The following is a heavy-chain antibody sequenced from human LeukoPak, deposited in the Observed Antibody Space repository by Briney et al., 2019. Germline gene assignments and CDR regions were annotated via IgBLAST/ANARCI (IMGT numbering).Heavy chain of an antibody. Sequence: PGGSLRLSCAASGFTFSTYGMHWVRQAPGKGLEWVVVIWYDGSNKYYADSVKGRFTISRDNSKNTLYLQMNSLRAEDTAVYYCARAVGPFDYWGQGTLVTVSS. J-gene: IGHJ4*02. D-gene: IGHD1-26*01. V-gene: IGHV3-33*01. CDR1: GFTFSTYG. CDR2: IWYDGSNK. CDR3: ARAVGPFDY.